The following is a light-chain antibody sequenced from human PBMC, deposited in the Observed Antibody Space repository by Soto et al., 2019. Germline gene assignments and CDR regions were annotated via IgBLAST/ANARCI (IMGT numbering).Light chain of an antibody. CDR3: QQYHNRPLQYW. CDR2: GAS. CDR1: QSVASN. V-gene: IGKV3-15*01. Sequence: EIVMTQSPASLSVSPGDGATLSCRASQSVASNVAWYQQKPGQGPRLLIHGASTRAVGVPARFSGSGSGTDFTLAISSLQSEDFAVSHCQQYHNRPLQYWLGQGTKLHIK. J-gene: IGKJ2*01.